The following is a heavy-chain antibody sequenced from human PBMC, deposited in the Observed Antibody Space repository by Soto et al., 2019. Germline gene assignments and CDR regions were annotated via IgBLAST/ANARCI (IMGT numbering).Heavy chain of an antibody. Sequence: EVQLVESGGGFVQPGGSLKVSCSGVSFSGSAVHWVCQASGTGLECLGRIRGKASDYATSYAASVKGRFTISRDESENMAYLQMSSLKSEDTAVYFCSLEWADNDAFHIWGQGTTVNVSS. CDR1: GVSFSGSA. D-gene: IGHD3-3*01. J-gene: IGHJ3*02. CDR3: SLEWADNDAFHI. CDR2: IRGKASDYAT. V-gene: IGHV3-73*02.